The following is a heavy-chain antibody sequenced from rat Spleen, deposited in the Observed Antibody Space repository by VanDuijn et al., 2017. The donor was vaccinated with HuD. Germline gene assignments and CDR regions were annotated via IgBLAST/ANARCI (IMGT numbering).Heavy chain of an antibody. V-gene: IGHV5S10*01. Sequence: EVQLVESGGGLVQPGRSLKLSCAASGFIFSDYNMAWVRQAPKKGLEWVATIIYDGSRTYYRDSVKGRFTISREDAKSTLYLQMNSLRSDETATYYCATHEGSSGFAFWGQGTLVTVSS. J-gene: IGHJ3*01. CDR3: ATHEGSSGFAF. D-gene: IGHD1-11*01. CDR1: GFIFSDYN. CDR2: IIYDGSRT.